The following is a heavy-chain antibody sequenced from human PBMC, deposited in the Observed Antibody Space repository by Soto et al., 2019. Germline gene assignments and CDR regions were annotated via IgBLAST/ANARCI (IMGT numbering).Heavy chain of an antibody. V-gene: IGHV1-18*01. CDR2: ISAYNGNT. CDR3: ARAAITFFGVVIGPYYYYGMDV. D-gene: IGHD3-3*01. CDR1: GYTFTSYG. J-gene: IGHJ6*02. Sequence: QVQLVQSGAEVKKPGASVKVSCKASGYTFTSYGISWVRQAPGQGLEWMGWISAYNGNTNYAQKLQGRVTMTTDTSTSTAYMELRSLRSDDTAVYYCARAAITFFGVVIGPYYYYGMDVWGQGTTVTVSS.